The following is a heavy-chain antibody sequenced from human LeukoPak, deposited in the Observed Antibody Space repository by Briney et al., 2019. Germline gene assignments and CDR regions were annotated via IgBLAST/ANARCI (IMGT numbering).Heavy chain of an antibody. J-gene: IGHJ2*01. Sequence: SETLSLTCTVSGGSISRYYRSWIRQPPGKGLEWIGYVHYSGSTNYNPSLKSRVTISVDTSKTQFSLKLSSVTAADTAVYYCARHEMAAFFDLWGRGTLVTVSS. CDR1: GGSISRYY. CDR2: VHYSGST. CDR3: ARHEMAAFFDL. V-gene: IGHV4-59*08. D-gene: IGHD5-24*01.